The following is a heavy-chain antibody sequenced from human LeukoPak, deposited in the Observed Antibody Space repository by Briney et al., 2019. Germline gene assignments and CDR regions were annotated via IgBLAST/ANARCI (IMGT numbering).Heavy chain of an antibody. CDR1: GFTLSDAW. J-gene: IGHJ4*02. Sequence: GGSLRLSCAASGFTLSDAWMSWVRQAPGKGLEWVGRIKSKTHGGTTDYAAPVKGRSTISRDDSKNTLYLEMNSLKIEDTAVYYCATYGINGVYGTLDYWGQGTLVTVSS. V-gene: IGHV3-15*01. CDR2: IKSKTHGGTT. CDR3: ATYGINGVYGTLDY. D-gene: IGHD1-20*01.